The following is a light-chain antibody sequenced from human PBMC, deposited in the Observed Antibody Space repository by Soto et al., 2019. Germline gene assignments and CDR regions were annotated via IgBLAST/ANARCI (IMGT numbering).Light chain of an antibody. Sequence: EIVMTQSPATLSVSPGARYPLSWRASQSVSSNLAWYQQKPGQAPRLLIYGASTRATGIPARFSGSGSGTEFTLTISSLQSEDFAVYYCQQYNNWPPITFGQGTRLEIK. CDR1: QSVSSN. J-gene: IGKJ5*01. CDR2: GAS. V-gene: IGKV3-15*01. CDR3: QQYNNWPPIT.